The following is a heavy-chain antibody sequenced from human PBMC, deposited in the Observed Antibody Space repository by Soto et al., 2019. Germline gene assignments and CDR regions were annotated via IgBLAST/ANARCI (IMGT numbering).Heavy chain of an antibody. Sequence: QVQLVQSVAEVKKPGSSVKVSCKASGDTFSSYAISWVRQAPGQGLEWMGGIIPIFGTANYAQKFQGRVTITADESTSTAYMELSSLRSEDTAVYYCARDGSGYRSRASPLDVWGQGTTVTVSS. CDR2: IIPIFGTA. CDR1: GDTFSSYA. D-gene: IGHD3-22*01. CDR3: ARDGSGYRSRASPLDV. J-gene: IGHJ6*02. V-gene: IGHV1-69*01.